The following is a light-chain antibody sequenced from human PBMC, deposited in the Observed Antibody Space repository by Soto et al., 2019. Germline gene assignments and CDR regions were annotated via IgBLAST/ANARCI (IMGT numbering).Light chain of an antibody. Sequence: EIVLTQSPGTLYLSPGERATLSCRASQSGSSSYLAWYQQKPGQAPRLLIYGASSRATGIPDRFSGSGSGTDFTLNISRLEPEDFAVYYCQQYGSSLITFGQGTRLEIK. CDR3: QQYGSSLIT. CDR1: QSGSSSY. CDR2: GAS. V-gene: IGKV3-20*01. J-gene: IGKJ5*01.